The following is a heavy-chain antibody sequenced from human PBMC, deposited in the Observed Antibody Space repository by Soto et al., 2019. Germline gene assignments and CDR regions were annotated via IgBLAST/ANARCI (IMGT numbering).Heavy chain of an antibody. Sequence: XSVKVSCKASGYSFIGYGVGWVRQAPGQGLEWMGWNSAFNGQTNYIQKVPGRVTLTTEASTSTAYMKLRSLRSDDKAVHYCARGGDYYDGLDVWGQGTTVTVSS. CDR3: ARGGDYYDGLDV. D-gene: IGHD1-26*01. CDR1: GYSFIGYG. V-gene: IGHV1-18*01. CDR2: NSAFNGQT. J-gene: IGHJ6*02.